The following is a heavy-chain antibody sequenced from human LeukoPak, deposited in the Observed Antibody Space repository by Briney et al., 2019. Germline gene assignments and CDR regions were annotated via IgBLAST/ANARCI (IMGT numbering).Heavy chain of an antibody. Sequence: PGGSLRLSCAASGFTFSGFAMSWVRQAPGKGLDWVPGISGNGGSSYYADSVKGRFTISRDNAKNSLYLQMNSLRVEDTAVYYCARLVGDRTIYDYWGQGTLVTVSS. V-gene: IGHV3-23*01. J-gene: IGHJ4*02. CDR2: ISGNGGSS. CDR3: ARLVGDRTIYDY. D-gene: IGHD1-26*01. CDR1: GFTFSGFA.